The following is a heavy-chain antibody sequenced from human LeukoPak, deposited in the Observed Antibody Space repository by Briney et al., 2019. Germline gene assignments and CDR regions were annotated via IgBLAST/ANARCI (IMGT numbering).Heavy chain of an antibody. Sequence: GGSLRLSCAASGFTFSSYGMHWVRPAPGKGLEWVAFIRYDGSNKYYADSVKGRFTISRDNSKNTLYLQMNSLRAEDTAVYYCAKDLARQWELPDYFDYWGQGTLVTVSS. CDR2: IRYDGSNK. J-gene: IGHJ4*02. CDR3: AKDLARQWELPDYFDY. CDR1: GFTFSSYG. V-gene: IGHV3-30*02. D-gene: IGHD1-26*01.